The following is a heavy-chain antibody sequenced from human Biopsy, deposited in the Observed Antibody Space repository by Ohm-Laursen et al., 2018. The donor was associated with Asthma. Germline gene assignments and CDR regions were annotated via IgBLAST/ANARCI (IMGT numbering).Heavy chain of an antibody. D-gene: IGHD6-13*01. CDR2: IYYSGTT. Sequence: SETLSLTCSLSSGSGGYMRSGNYYWGWIRQPPGKGLEWIGSIYYSGTTYYNPSLESRVTVSADTSKNHFSLKSPSVTAADTAVYYCVRGSSSWHHGPFHYYYGLDVWGQGTTATVSS. CDR1: SGSGGYMRSGNYY. J-gene: IGHJ6*02. CDR3: VRGSSSWHHGPFHYYYGLDV. V-gene: IGHV4-39*01.